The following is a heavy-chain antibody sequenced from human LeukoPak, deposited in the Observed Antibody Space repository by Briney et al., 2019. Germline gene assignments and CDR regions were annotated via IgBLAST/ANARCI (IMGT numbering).Heavy chain of an antibody. D-gene: IGHD3-22*01. V-gene: IGHV3-21*01. CDR2: IRSSSSYI. CDR1: GFTFSSYS. J-gene: IGHJ3*02. CDR3: ARVYDSSGYYSAFDI. Sequence: GGSLRLSCAASGFTFSSYSMNWVRQAPGKGLEWVSSIRSSSSYIYYADSVKGRFTISRDNAKNTLYLQMHSLRAEDTAVYYCARVYDSSGYYSAFDIWGQGTMVTVSS.